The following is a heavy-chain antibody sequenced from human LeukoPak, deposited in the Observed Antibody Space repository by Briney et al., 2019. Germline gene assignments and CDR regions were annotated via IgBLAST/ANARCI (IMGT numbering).Heavy chain of an antibody. CDR2: ISSSSSTI. D-gene: IGHD3-16*02. Sequence: PGGSLRLSCAASGFTFSSYSMNWVRQAPGKGLEWVSYISSSSSTIYYADSVKGRFTISRDNAKNSLYLQMNSLRAEDTAVYYCASTPNYDYVWGSYRYFDYWGQGTLVTVSS. J-gene: IGHJ4*02. CDR1: GFTFSSYS. V-gene: IGHV3-48*01. CDR3: ASTPNYDYVWGSYRYFDY.